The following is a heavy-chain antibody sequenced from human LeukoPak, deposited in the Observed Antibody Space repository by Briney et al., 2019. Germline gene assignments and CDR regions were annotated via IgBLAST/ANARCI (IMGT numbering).Heavy chain of an antibody. D-gene: IGHD2-15*01. J-gene: IGHJ6*03. V-gene: IGHV4-34*01. Sequence: PSETLSLTCAVYGGSFSGYYWSWIRQPPGKGLEWIGEINHSGSTNYNPSLKSRVTISVDTSKNQFSLKLSSVTAADTAVYYCARQRLGYCSGGSCHYYYYYMDVWGKGTTVTISS. CDR3: ARQRLGYCSGGSCHYYYYYMDV. CDR1: GGSFSGYY. CDR2: INHSGST.